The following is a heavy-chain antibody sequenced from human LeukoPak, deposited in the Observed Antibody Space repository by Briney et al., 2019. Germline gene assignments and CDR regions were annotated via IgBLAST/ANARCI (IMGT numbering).Heavy chain of an antibody. CDR1: GVSISSGGYY. Sequence: PSETLSLTCTVSGVSISSGGYYWSWLRQHPGKGLEWIGYIYYSGSTYYNPSLKSRVTISVDTSKNQFSLKLSSVTAADTAVYYCARLTGSARDGYNKGASDIWGQGTMVTVSS. CDR3: ARLTGSARDGYNKGASDI. CDR2: IYYSGST. J-gene: IGHJ3*02. V-gene: IGHV4-31*03. D-gene: IGHD5-24*01.